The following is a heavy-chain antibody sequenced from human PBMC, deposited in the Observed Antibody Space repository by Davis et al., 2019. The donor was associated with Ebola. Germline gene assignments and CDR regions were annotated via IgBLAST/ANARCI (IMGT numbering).Heavy chain of an antibody. CDR2: IYYSGST. J-gene: IGHJ4*02. CDR3: ARDGDS. Sequence: SETLSLTCTVPGGSVSSGSYYWSWIRQPPGKGLEWIGYIYYSGSTNYNPSLKSRVTISVDTSKNQFSLKLSSVTAADTAVYYCARDGDSWGQGTLVTVSS. CDR1: GGSVSSGSYY. V-gene: IGHV4-61*01.